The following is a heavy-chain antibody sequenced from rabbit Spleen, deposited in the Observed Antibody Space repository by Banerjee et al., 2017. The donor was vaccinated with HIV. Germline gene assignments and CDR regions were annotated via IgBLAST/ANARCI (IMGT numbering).Heavy chain of an antibody. CDR3: ARDNGSGDYIDVYFNL. Sequence: QSLEESGGDLVKPGASLTLTCTASGFSFSSRFYMCWVRQAPGKGLEWIACIHSGSSGDTYYASWAKGRFTISKTSSTTVTLQMTSLTAADTATYFCARDNGSGDYIDVYFNLWGQGTLVTVS. CDR2: IHSGSSGDT. J-gene: IGHJ4*01. D-gene: IGHD1-1*01. V-gene: IGHV1S40*01. CDR1: GFSFSSRFY.